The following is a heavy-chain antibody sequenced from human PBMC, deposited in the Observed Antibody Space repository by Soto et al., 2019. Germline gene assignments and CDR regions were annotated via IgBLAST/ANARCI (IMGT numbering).Heavy chain of an antibody. Sequence: PSETLSLTCTVSGGSISSGGYYWSWIRHHPGKGLEWIGYIYYSGSTYYNPSLKSRVTISVDTSKNQFSLKLSSVTAADTAVYYCARESERAAGDYYYYGMDVWGQGPTVTVSS. CDR1: GGSISSGGYY. J-gene: IGHJ6*02. D-gene: IGHD2-15*01. V-gene: IGHV4-31*03. CDR2: IYYSGST. CDR3: ARESERAAGDYYYYGMDV.